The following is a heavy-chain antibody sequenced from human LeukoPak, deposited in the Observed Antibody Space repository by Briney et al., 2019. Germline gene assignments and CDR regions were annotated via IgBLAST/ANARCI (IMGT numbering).Heavy chain of an antibody. Sequence: ASAKVSCKASGYTFSSYTMNWVRQAPGQGLEWMGWINTNTGNPTYAQDYTGRFVFSLDTSVSTTYLQISRLKAEDIAVYYCASGPSYSGSNEYFDSWGQGTLVTVSS. CDR3: ASGPSYSGSNEYFDS. D-gene: IGHD1-26*01. CDR2: INTNTGNP. CDR1: GYTFSSYT. V-gene: IGHV7-4-1*02. J-gene: IGHJ4*02.